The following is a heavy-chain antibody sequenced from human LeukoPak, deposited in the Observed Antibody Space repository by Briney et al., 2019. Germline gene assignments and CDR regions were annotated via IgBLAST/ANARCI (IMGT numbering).Heavy chain of an antibody. CDR3: ARGGRAPQSYYYMDV. Sequence: SETLSLTCTVSGGSISSYYWSWIRQPPGKGLEWIGYIYYSGSTNYNPSLKSRVTISVDTSKNQFSLKLSSVTAADTAVYYCARGGRAPQSYYYMDVWGKGTTVTISS. CDR1: GGSISSYY. D-gene: IGHD1-26*01. CDR2: IYYSGST. V-gene: IGHV4-59*01. J-gene: IGHJ6*03.